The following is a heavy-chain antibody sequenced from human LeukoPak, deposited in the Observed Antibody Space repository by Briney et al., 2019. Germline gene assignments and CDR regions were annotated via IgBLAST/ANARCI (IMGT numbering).Heavy chain of an antibody. D-gene: IGHD1-1*01. Sequence: ASVKVSCKASGYTFTSYYMHWVRQAPGQGLEWMGIINPSGGSTSYAQKFQGRVTMTRDMSTSTVYMELSSLRSEDTAVYYCAREGEERVIDYWGQGTLVTVSS. CDR2: INPSGGST. V-gene: IGHV1-46*01. CDR1: GYTFTSYY. J-gene: IGHJ4*02. CDR3: AREGEERVIDY.